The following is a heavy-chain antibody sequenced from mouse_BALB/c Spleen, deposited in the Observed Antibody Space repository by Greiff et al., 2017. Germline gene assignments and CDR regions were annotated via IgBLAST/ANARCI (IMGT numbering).Heavy chain of an antibody. V-gene: IGHV5-4*02. CDR3: ARGELGRGFAY. CDR1: GFTFSDYY. Sequence: EVKVVESGGGLVKPGGSLKLSCAASGFTFSDYYMYWVRQTPEKRLEWVATISDGGSYTYYPDSVKGRFTISRDNAKNNLYLQMSSLKSEDTAMYYCARGELGRGFAYWGQGTLVTVSA. D-gene: IGHD4-1*01. J-gene: IGHJ3*01. CDR2: ISDGGSYT.